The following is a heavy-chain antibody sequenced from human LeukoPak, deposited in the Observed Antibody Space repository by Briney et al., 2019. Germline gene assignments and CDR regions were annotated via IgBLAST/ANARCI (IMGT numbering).Heavy chain of an antibody. V-gene: IGHV3-23*01. D-gene: IGHD4-17*01. Sequence: PGGSLRLSCAASEFPFSYYAMNWVRQAPGKGLEWVSSIGASGHSTYYAASVKGRFTISRDNSKTTLYLQMDSLTAEDTAVYYCTRGLGTVNDAFDIWGQGTMVTASS. CDR1: EFPFSYYA. CDR2: IGASGHST. J-gene: IGHJ3*02. CDR3: TRGLGTVNDAFDI.